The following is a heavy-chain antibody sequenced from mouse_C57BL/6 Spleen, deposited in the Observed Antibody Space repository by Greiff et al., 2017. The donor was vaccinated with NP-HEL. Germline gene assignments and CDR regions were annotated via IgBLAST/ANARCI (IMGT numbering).Heavy chain of an antibody. Sequence: VKLQESGAELVMPGASVKLSCKASGYTFTSYWMHWVKQRPGQGLEWIGEIDPSDSYTNYNQKFKGKSTLTVDKSSSTAYMQLSSLTSEDSAVYYCARGSGYYFDYWGQGTTLTVSS. CDR3: ARGSGYYFDY. CDR2: IDPSDSYT. D-gene: IGHD3-2*02. J-gene: IGHJ2*01. CDR1: GYTFTSYW. V-gene: IGHV1-69*01.